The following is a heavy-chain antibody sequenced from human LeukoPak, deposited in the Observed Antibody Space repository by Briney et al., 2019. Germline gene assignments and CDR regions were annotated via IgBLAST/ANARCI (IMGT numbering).Heavy chain of an antibody. CDR1: GFTFSSYA. D-gene: IGHD3-10*01. CDR2: ISGSGGST. CDR3: AKDENSMVRGVIKNY. Sequence: GGSLRLSCAASGFTFSSYAMSWVRQAPGKGLEWVSAISGSGGSTNYADSVKGRFTISRDNSKNTLYLQMNSLRAEDTAVYYCAKDENSMVRGVIKNYWGQGTLVTVSS. V-gene: IGHV3-23*01. J-gene: IGHJ4*02.